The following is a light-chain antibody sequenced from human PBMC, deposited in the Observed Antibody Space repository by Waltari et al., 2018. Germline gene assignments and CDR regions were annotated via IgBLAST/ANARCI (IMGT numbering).Light chain of an antibody. CDR2: EAT. V-gene: IGKV5-2*01. J-gene: IGKJ2*01. Sequence: ETTPTPSPAFMSATQRAKVNLPCRASQDIDDEMNWYQQKPGEGAIFIIQEATTLVPGIPPRFSGSGYGTDFTLTINNIQSEDVASYFCLEHDNFPTHTFGQGTKLEIK. CDR1: QDIDDE. CDR3: LEHDNFPTHT.